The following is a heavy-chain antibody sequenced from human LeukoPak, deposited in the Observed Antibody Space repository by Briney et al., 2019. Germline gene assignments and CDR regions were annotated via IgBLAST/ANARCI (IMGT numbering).Heavy chain of an antibody. J-gene: IGHJ6*03. CDR1: GYTFTGYY. V-gene: IGHV1-2*02. D-gene: IGHD3-3*01. CDR2: INPNSGGT. Sequence: ASVKVSCKASGYTFTGYYRHWVRQAPGQGLEWMGWINPNSGGTNYAQKFQGRVTMTRDTYISTAYMELSRLRSDDTAVYYCARAGTIFGVVIPYYYYYMDVWGKGTTATVSS. CDR3: ARAGTIFGVVIPYYYYYMDV.